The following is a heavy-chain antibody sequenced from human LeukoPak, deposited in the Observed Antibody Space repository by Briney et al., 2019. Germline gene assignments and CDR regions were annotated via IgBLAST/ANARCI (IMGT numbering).Heavy chain of an antibody. CDR1: GGSISSSSYY. J-gene: IGHJ4*02. V-gene: IGHV4-39*07. D-gene: IGHD3-10*01. Sequence: SETLSLTCTVSGGSISSSSYYWGWIRQPPGKGLEWIGSIYHSGSTYYNPSLKSRVTISVDTSKNQFSLKLSSVTAADTAVYYCATTITMVPYYFDYWGQGTLVTVSS. CDR2: IYHSGST. CDR3: ATTITMVPYYFDY.